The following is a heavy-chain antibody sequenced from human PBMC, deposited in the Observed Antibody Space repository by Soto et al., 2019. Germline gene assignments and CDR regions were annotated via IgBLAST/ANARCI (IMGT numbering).Heavy chain of an antibody. CDR2: IYHSGST. Sequence: QVQLEESGPGLVKPSGTLSLTCAVSGGSISTDNWWSWVRQPPGKGLEWVGEIYHSGSTNYNPSLNSRLTISIDKSKDQFSLDVRSVTAADTAIYYCARGGRWLFDYWGQGTLVTVSS. V-gene: IGHV4-4*02. J-gene: IGHJ4*02. CDR1: GGSISTDNW. D-gene: IGHD5-12*01. CDR3: ARGGRWLFDY.